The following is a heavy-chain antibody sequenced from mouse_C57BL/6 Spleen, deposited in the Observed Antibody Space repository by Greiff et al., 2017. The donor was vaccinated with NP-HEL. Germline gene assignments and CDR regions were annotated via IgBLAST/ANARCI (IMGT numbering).Heavy chain of an antibody. Sequence: VQLKESGAELVRPGASVKLSCTASGFNIKDDYMHWVKQRPEQGLEWIGWIDPENGDTEYASKFQGKATITADTSSNTAYLQLSSLTSEDTAVYYCTTFSTGTFRFAYWGQGTLVTVSA. CDR2: IDPENGDT. CDR3: TTFSTGTFRFAY. CDR1: GFNIKDDY. D-gene: IGHD4-1*02. V-gene: IGHV14-4*01. J-gene: IGHJ3*01.